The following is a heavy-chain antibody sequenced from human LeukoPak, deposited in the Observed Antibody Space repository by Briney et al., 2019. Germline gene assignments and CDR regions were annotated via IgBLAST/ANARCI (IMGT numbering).Heavy chain of an antibody. CDR3: ARVSSIVGATTFDY. D-gene: IGHD1-26*01. CDR2: INPNSGGT. CDR1: GYTFTGYY. V-gene: IGHV1-2*02. J-gene: IGHJ4*02. Sequence: GASVKVSCKASGYTFTGYYMHWVLQAPGQGLEWMGWINPNSGGTNYAQKFQGRVTMTRDTSISTAYMELSRLRSDDTAVYYWARVSSIVGATTFDYWGQGTLVTVSS.